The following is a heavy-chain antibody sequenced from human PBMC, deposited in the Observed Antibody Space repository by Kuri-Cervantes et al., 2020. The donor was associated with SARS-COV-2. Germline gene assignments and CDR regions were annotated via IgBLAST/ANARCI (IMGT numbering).Heavy chain of an antibody. Sequence: ASVKVSCKASGYALTDYYIHWVRQAPGQGLEWMGWLNPNTGGTNYAQKFQGWVTMTRDTSLTTAYMELTRLTSDDSAVYFCARGEAARGLMVVFQWRGAGPLDFWGQGTLVTVSS. J-gene: IGHJ4*02. D-gene: IGHD3-10*01. V-gene: IGHV1-2*04. CDR3: ARGEAARGLMVVFQWRGAGPLDF. CDR1: GYALTDYY. CDR2: LNPNTGGT.